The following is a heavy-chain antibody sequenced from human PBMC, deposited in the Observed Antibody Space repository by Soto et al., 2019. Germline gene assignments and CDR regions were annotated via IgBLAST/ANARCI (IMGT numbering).Heavy chain of an antibody. J-gene: IGHJ6*02. V-gene: IGHV3-53*01. CDR2: IHSDGST. Sequence: GGSLRLSSASSGFTVNTNYITWVRQAPGKGLEWVSVIHSDGSTYYADSVKGRFTISRDNSKNTLFLQLNSLRAEDTAVYHCAREAGSSRYYYGLDVWGQGTTVTVSS. D-gene: IGHD6-6*01. CDR3: AREAGSSRYYYGLDV. CDR1: GFTVNTNY.